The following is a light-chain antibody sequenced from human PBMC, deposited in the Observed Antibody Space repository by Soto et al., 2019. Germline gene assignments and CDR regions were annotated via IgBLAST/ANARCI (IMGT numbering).Light chain of an antibody. CDR3: SSYSRTTTLVV. J-gene: IGLJ2*01. CDR2: DTI. CDR1: SSDIGAFTS. Sequence: QSALTQPASVSGSPGQSITISCTGTSSDIGAFTSVSWYQQHPGKAPKLIIYDTIHRPSGVSDRFSGSKSVNTASLTVSGLQPEDEANYYCSSYSRTTTLVVFGGGTKLTVL. V-gene: IGLV2-14*03.